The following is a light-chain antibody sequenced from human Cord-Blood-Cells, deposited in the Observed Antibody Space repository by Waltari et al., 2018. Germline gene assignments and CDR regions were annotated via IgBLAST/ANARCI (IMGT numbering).Light chain of an antibody. CDR2: EVS. CDR1: SSDFGSYNL. J-gene: IGLJ1*01. V-gene: IGLV2-23*02. CDR3: CSYAGSSTYV. Sequence: QSALTQPASVSGSPGQSLTISLTRTSSDFGSYNLVSWYQQPPGKAPKLMIYEVSTRPSGVSNRFSGSKSGNTASLTISGLQAEDEADYYCCSYAGSSTYVFGTGTKVTVL.